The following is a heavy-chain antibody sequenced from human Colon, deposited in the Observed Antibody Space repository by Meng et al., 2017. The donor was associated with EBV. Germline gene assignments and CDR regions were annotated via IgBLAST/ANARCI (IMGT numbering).Heavy chain of an antibody. D-gene: IGHD2-21*01. J-gene: IGHJ4*02. Sequence: GLARPGRALGLSCAGSGFTFDDYEMHWVRQAPGKGLEWVSGISWNSGSIDYADSVKGRFTISRDNAKNSLYLQMNSLRAEDTALYYCAKLIVGSTSTFDYWGQGTLVTVSS. CDR1: GFTFDDYE. V-gene: IGHV3-9*01. CDR2: ISWNSGSI. CDR3: AKLIVGSTSTFDY.